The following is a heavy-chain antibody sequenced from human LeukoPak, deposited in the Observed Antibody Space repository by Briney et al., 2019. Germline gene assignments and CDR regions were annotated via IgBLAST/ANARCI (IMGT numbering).Heavy chain of an antibody. V-gene: IGHV3-30-3*01. CDR3: ARDRIPAATGGYYYYGMDV. D-gene: IGHD2-2*01. CDR2: ISYDGSNK. CDR1: GFTFSSYA. Sequence: GGSLRLSCAASGFTFSSYAMHWVRRAPGKGLEWVAVISYDGSNKHYADSVKGRFTISRDNSKNTLYLQMNSLRAEDTAVYYCARDRIPAATGGYYYYGMDVWGQGTTVTVSS. J-gene: IGHJ6*02.